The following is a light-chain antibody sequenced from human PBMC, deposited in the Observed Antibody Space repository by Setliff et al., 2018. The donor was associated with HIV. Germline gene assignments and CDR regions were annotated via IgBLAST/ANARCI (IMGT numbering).Light chain of an antibody. CDR1: QSISNY. CDR3: QQTYSTLT. J-gene: IGKJ5*01. Sequence: DIQMTQSPSSLSASVGDRVTIICRASQSISNYLNWYQQKPGKAPKLLIYAASSLQSGVPSRFSGSGSGTHFTLTITSLQPEDFATYYCQQTYSTLTVGQGTRLEIK. V-gene: IGKV1-39*01. CDR2: AAS.